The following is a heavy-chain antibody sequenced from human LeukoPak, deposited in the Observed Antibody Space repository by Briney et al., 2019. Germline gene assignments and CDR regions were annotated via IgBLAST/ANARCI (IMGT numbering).Heavy chain of an antibody. J-gene: IGHJ4*02. V-gene: IGHV4-59*01. D-gene: IGHD3-22*01. CDR1: GVSISSYY. CDR2: IHYSGST. Sequence: SETLSLTCTVSGVSISSYYWSWIRQPPGKGLEWIGYIHYSGSTNYNPSLKSRVTISVGTSKTQFSLRLRSVTAADTAVYYCARVASITMIVLWGQGTLVTVSS. CDR3: ARVASITMIVL.